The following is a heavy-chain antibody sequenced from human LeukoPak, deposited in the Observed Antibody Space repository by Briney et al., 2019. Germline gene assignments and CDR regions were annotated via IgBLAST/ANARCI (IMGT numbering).Heavy chain of an antibody. CDR1: GGSISSYY. Sequence: SETLSLTCTVSGGSISSYYWSWIRHPPGTGQERKGYIYYSGSTNYNPSLKSRVTISVDTSKNQFSLKLSSVTAADTAVYYCARGKPGYGGYYYGMDVWGQGTTVTVSS. CDR2: IYYSGST. CDR3: ARGKPGYGGYYYGMDV. V-gene: IGHV4-59*13. J-gene: IGHJ6*02. D-gene: IGHD5-12*01.